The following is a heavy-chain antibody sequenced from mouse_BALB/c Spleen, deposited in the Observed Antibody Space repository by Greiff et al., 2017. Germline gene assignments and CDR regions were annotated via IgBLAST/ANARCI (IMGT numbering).Heavy chain of an antibody. D-gene: IGHD4-1*01. J-gene: IGHJ3*01. CDR3: ARRLGDWFAY. V-gene: IGHV1-18*01. CDR1: GYTFTDYN. CDR2: INPNNGGT. Sequence: DVKLVESGPELVKPGASVKIPCKASGYTFTDYNMDWVKQSHGKSLEWIGDINPNNGGTIYNQKFKGKATLTVDKSSSTAYMELRSLTSEDTAVYYCARRLGDWFAYWGQGTLVTVSA.